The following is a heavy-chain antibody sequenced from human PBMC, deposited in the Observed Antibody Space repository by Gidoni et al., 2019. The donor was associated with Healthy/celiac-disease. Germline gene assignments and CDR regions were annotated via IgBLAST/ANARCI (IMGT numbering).Heavy chain of an antibody. J-gene: IGHJ6*02. CDR1: GFSLSTSGMC. V-gene: IGHV2-70*15. CDR3: ARIRVTTGYYYYGMDV. CDR2: IDWDDDK. D-gene: IGHD4-17*01. Sequence: QVTLRESGPALVKPTQTLTLTCTFSGFSLSTSGMCVSWIRQPPGKALEWLARIDWDDDKYYSTSLKTRLTISKDTSKNQVVLTMTNMDPVDTATYYCARIRVTTGYYYYGMDVWGQGTTVTVSS.